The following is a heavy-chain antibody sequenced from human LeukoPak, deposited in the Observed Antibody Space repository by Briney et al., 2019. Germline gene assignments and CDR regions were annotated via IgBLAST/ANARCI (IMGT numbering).Heavy chain of an antibody. D-gene: IGHD1-26*01. J-gene: IGHJ4*02. CDR3: ARDSANVVGAKSIFDY. V-gene: IGHV3-21*01. CDR1: GFTFSTYT. CDR2: ISGSSSYI. Sequence: GGSLRLSCAASGFTFSTYTMNWVRQAPGKGLEWVSSISGSSSYIYYADSVKGRFTISRDNAKNSLHLQMSSLRAEDTAVYYCARDSANVVGAKSIFDYWGQGALVTVSS.